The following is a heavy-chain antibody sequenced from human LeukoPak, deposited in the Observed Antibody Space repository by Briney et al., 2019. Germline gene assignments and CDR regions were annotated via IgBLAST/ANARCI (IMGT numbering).Heavy chain of an antibody. J-gene: IGHJ3*02. V-gene: IGHV3-7*01. Sequence: GGSLRLSCAASGFTFSSYWMSWVRQAPGKGLEWVANIKQDGSEKYYVDSVKGRFTISRDNAKNSLYLQMNSLRAEDTAVYYCARPGAKITMIVDDAFDIWGQGTMVTVSS. CDR2: IKQDGSEK. D-gene: IGHD3-22*01. CDR3: ARPGAKITMIVDDAFDI. CDR1: GFTFSSYW.